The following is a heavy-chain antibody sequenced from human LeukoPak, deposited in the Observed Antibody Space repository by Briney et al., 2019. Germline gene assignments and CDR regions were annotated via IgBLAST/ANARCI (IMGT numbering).Heavy chain of an antibody. Sequence: GESLKISCKGSGYSFTSYWSGWVRQMPGKGLEWMGIIYPGDSDTRYSPSFQGQVTISADKSISTAYLQWSSLKASDTAMYYCARQTVTNVGWFDPWGQGTLVTVSS. CDR3: ARQTVTNVGWFDP. CDR1: GYSFTSYW. CDR2: IYPGDSDT. J-gene: IGHJ5*02. V-gene: IGHV5-51*01. D-gene: IGHD4-17*01.